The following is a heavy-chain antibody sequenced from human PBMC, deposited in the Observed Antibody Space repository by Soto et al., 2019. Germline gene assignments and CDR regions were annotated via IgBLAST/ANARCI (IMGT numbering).Heavy chain of an antibody. D-gene: IGHD3-22*01. CDR2: IIPIFGTA. CDR3: ARDGGYYDSSGYPSPFYDYCMDV. V-gene: IGHV1-69*13. J-gene: IGHJ6*02. Sequence: SVKVSCKASGGTFSSYAISWVRQAPGQGLEWMGGIIPIFGTANYAQKFQGRVTITADESTSTAYMELSSLRSEDTAVYYCARDGGYYDSSGYPSPFYDYCMDVWGQGTTVTVSS. CDR1: GGTFSSYA.